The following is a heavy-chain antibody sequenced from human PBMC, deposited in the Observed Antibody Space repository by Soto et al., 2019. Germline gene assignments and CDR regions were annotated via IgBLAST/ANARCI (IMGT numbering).Heavy chain of an antibody. J-gene: IGHJ5*02. D-gene: IGHD2-15*01. V-gene: IGHV4-31*03. Sequence: SETLSLTCTVSGGSISSGGYYWSWIRQHPGKGLEWIGYIYYSGSTYYNPSLKSRVTISVDTSKNQFSLKLRSVTAADTAVYYCARVLECRGGSCFQRLGWFDPWGQGTLVTVSS. CDR2: IYYSGST. CDR1: GGSISSGGYY. CDR3: ARVLECRGGSCFQRLGWFDP.